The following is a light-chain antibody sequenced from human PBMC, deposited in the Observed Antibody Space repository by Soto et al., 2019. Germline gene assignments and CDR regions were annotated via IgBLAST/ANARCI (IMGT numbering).Light chain of an antibody. CDR3: QQLSNWPPIT. CDR2: DAS. CDR1: QSVSSY. J-gene: IGKJ5*01. V-gene: IGKV3-11*01. Sequence: EVVLTQSPVTLSLSPGERATLSCRASQSVSSYLAWYQQKPGQAPRLLIYDASNRATGIPARFSGGGSGTDFTLTIDNLEPEDFAIYYCQQLSNWPPITFGQGTRLEIK.